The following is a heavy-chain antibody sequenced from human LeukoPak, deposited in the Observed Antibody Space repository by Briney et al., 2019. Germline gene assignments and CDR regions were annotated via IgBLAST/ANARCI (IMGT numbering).Heavy chain of an antibody. V-gene: IGHV1-2*02. Sequence: ASVKVSCKASGYTFKAYYMHWVRQAPGQGLEWMGWINPNSGVTNYAQKFQGRVTMTGDTSISTAYMELSRLTSDDTAVYYCARKVMGTDHFDYWGQGTQVTVAS. D-gene: IGHD1-7*01. CDR3: ARKVMGTDHFDY. J-gene: IGHJ4*02. CDR1: GYTFKAYY. CDR2: INPNSGVT.